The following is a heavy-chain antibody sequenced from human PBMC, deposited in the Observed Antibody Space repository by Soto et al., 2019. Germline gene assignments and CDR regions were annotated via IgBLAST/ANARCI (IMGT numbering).Heavy chain of an antibody. J-gene: IGHJ6*02. D-gene: IGHD2-2*01. CDR1: GYSFTSYW. Sequence: PGESLKISCTGSGYSFTSYWISWVRQMPGKGLEWMGRIDPSDSYTNYSPSFQGHVTISADKSISTAYLQWSSLKASDTAMYYCARLVPAASNYYYYYGMDVWGQGTTVTVSS. CDR2: IDPSDSYT. V-gene: IGHV5-10-1*01. CDR3: ARLVPAASNYYYYYGMDV.